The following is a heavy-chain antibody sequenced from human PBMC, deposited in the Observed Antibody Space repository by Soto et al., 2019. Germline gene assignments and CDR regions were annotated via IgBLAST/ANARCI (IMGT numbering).Heavy chain of an antibody. CDR2: IYYSGST. J-gene: IGHJ4*02. Sequence: PSETLSLTCTVSGGSISSDYWSWIRQPPGKGLEWIGYIYYSGSTNYDPSLKSRVTISVDTSKNQFSLKLSSVTAADTAVYYCARQSGVAVAGILFDYWGQGTLVTVSS. CDR1: GGSISSDY. CDR3: ARQSGVAVAGILFDY. V-gene: IGHV4-59*08. D-gene: IGHD6-19*01.